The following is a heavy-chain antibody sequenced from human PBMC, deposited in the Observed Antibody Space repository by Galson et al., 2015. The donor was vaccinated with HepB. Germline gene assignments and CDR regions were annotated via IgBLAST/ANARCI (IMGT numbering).Heavy chain of an antibody. CDR3: ARHRYYYDSSGSRPRYDY. Sequence: QSGAEVKKPGESLKISCKGSGYSFTSYWIGWVRQMPGKGLEWMGIIYPGDSDTRYSPSFQGQVTISADKSISTAYLQWSSLKASDTAMYYCARHRYYYDSSGSRPRYDYWGQGTLVTVSS. CDR1: GYSFTSYW. J-gene: IGHJ4*02. D-gene: IGHD3-22*01. CDR2: IYPGDSDT. V-gene: IGHV5-51*01.